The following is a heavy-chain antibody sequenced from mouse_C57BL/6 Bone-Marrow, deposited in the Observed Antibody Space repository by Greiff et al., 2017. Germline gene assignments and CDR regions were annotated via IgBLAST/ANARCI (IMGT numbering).Heavy chain of an antibody. CDR3: AKGGRRLLDFDV. J-gene: IGHJ1*03. Sequence: VKLMESGPGLVQPSQSLSITCTVSGFSLTSYGVHWVRQPPGKGLEWLGVIWSGGSTDYNAAFISRLSISKDNSQSQVFFNMNSLQADVTAIYYCAKGGRRLLDFDVWGTGTTGTVSS. CDR1: GFSLTSYG. D-gene: IGHD2-10*01. CDR2: IWSGGST. V-gene: IGHV2-4*01.